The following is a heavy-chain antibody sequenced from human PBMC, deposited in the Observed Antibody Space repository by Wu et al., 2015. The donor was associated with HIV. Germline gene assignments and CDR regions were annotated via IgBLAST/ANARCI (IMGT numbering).Heavy chain of an antibody. D-gene: IGHD2-8*02. Sequence: QVQLVQSGAEVKKPGTSVNVSCKASGISFVNNGITWVRQAPGQGLEWMGWINGENGDIRESQKFQGRLILAKDTPSTTAYMVLRDLTSDDTATYYCAEDTVAKWGQGTLVIVSS. J-gene: IGHJ4*02. CDR1: GISFVNNG. CDR3: AEDTVAK. CDR2: INGENGDI. V-gene: IGHV1-18*01.